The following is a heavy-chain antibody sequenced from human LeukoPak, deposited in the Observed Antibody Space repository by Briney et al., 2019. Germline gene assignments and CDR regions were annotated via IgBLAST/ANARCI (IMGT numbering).Heavy chain of an antibody. CDR3: AGYCSGGSCTYYYYGMDV. Sequence: GGSLRLSCAASGFTFSSYWMSWVRQAPGKGLEWVANIKQDGSEKYYVDSVKGRFTISRDNAKNSLYLQMNSLRAEDTAVYYCAGYCSGGSCTYYYYGMDVWGKGTTVTVSS. J-gene: IGHJ6*04. D-gene: IGHD2-15*01. CDR2: IKQDGSEK. CDR1: GFTFSSYW. V-gene: IGHV3-7*03.